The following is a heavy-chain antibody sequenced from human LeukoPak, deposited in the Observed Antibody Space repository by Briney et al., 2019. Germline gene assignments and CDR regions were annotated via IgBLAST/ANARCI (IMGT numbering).Heavy chain of an antibody. CDR2: IKSKTDGGTT. Sequence: GGSLRLSCAASGFTFRNAWMNWVRQAPGKGLEWVGRIKSKTDGGTTDYAAPVKGRFSISRDDSKNTLYLQMNSLKTEDTAVYYCTTMDYFDSSAYYHPSDYWGQGTLVTVSP. CDR3: TTMDYFDSSAYYHPSDY. D-gene: IGHD3-22*01. CDR1: GFTFRNAW. J-gene: IGHJ4*02. V-gene: IGHV3-15*01.